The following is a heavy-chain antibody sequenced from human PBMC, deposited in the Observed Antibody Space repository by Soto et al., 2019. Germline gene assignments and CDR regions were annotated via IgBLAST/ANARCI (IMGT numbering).Heavy chain of an antibody. V-gene: IGHV4-61*01. CDR2: VSYSGST. Sequence: SETLSLTCTVSGVSISSVSLSPNYWGWVRQPPGKGLEYIGSVSYSGSTNYNPSLKSRVSISVDTSENQFSLKLTSVTTADTAVYFCARIPYTSASFDYWGQGALVTVS. D-gene: IGHD3-16*01. CDR1: GVSISSVSLSPNY. J-gene: IGHJ4*02. CDR3: ARIPYTSASFDY.